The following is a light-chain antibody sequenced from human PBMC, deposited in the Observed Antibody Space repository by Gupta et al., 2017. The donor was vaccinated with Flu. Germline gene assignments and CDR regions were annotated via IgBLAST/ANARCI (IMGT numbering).Light chain of an antibody. Sequence: EVVMIQSPLSLPATFGQPPSISCRSSQGLLYSDGNTYLNWFQQRPGHSPRRLIHLVSYRDSGVPDRFSGSGSGTDFTLKISRVEAEDVGVYYCMQGTHWPWTFGQGTKVEIK. CDR3: MQGTHWPWT. CDR1: QGLLYSDGNTY. J-gene: IGKJ1*01. V-gene: IGKV2-30*01. CDR2: LVS.